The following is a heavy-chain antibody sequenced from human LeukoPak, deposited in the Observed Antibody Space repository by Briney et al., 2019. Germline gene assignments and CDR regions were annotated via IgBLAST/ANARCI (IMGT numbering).Heavy chain of an antibody. CDR2: IWDDGSNK. D-gene: IGHD5/OR15-5a*01. Sequence: GGSLRLSCEASGFTFSNYGMHWVRQAPGKGLEWVAFIWDDGSNKYYADSVKGRFTISRDNSKNTLSLQMNSLRAEDTAVYYCAKEGSTRSIYYYYYMDVWGKGTTVTVSS. V-gene: IGHV3-30*02. CDR3: AKEGSTRSIYYYYYMDV. J-gene: IGHJ6*03. CDR1: GFTFSNYG.